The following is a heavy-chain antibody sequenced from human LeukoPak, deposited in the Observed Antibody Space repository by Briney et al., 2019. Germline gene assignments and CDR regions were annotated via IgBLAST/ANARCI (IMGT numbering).Heavy chain of an antibody. D-gene: IGHD3-10*01. CDR2: ISGSGRST. Sequence: GGSLRLSCAASGFTFSSYAMSWVRQAPGKGLEWVSAISGSGRSTYYADSVKGRFTISRDNSKNTLYLQMNSLRAEDTAVYYCAKDLRQYYYGSGAFDYWGQGTLVTVSS. J-gene: IGHJ4*02. CDR3: AKDLRQYYYGSGAFDY. V-gene: IGHV3-23*01. CDR1: GFTFSSYA.